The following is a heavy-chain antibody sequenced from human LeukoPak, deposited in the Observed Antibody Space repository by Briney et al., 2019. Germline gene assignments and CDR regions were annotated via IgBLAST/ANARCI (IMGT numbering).Heavy chain of an antibody. V-gene: IGHV4-4*07. D-gene: IGHD3-3*01. J-gene: IGHJ4*02. CDR3: ARLIRFLDEYYFDY. Sequence: NPSETLSLTCTVSGGSISSYYWSWIRQPAGKGLEWIGRIYTGGSTNYNPSLKSRVTMSVDTSKNQFSLKLSSVTAADTAVYYCARLIRFLDEYYFDYWGQGTLVTVSS. CDR2: IYTGGST. CDR1: GGSISSYY.